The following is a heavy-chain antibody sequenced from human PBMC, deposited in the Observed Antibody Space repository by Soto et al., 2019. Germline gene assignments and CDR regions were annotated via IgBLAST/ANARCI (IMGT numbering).Heavy chain of an antibody. CDR2: INHSGST. Sequence: QVQLQQWGAGLLKPSETLSLTCAVYGGSFSGYYWSWIRQPPGKGLEWIGEINHSGSTNYNPSLKRRVTISVDTSKNKFSLKLRSVTAADTAVYYCARGRAAAGTPPDYWGQGTLVTVSS. D-gene: IGHD6-13*01. V-gene: IGHV4-34*01. CDR3: ARGRAAAGTPPDY. J-gene: IGHJ4*02. CDR1: GGSFSGYY.